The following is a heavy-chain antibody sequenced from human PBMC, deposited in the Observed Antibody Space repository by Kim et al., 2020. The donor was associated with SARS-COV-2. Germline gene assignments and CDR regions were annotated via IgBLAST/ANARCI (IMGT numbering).Heavy chain of an antibody. Sequence: RVTISVDTSKNQFSLKLSSVTAADTAVYYCARDSGPRYCSGGSCYLHFDYWGQGTLVTVSS. CDR3: ARDSGPRYCSGGSCYLHFDY. V-gene: IGHV4-31*02. D-gene: IGHD2-15*01. J-gene: IGHJ4*02.